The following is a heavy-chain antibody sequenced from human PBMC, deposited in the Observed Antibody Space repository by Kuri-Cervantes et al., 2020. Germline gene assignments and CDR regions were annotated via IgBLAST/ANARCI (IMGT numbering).Heavy chain of an antibody. V-gene: IGHV3-30*18. J-gene: IGHJ6*02. Sequence: GGSLRLSCAASGFTFSNFGMHWVRQAPGKGLEWVAVMSNDGRNKYYADSVKGRFTISRDNSKNTLYLQMNSLRAEDTAVYYCAKPKYSSSSGLGYYYYGMDVWGQGTTVTVSS. CDR2: MSNDGRNK. CDR3: AKPKYSSSSGLGYYYYGMDV. CDR1: GFTFSNFG. D-gene: IGHD6-6*01.